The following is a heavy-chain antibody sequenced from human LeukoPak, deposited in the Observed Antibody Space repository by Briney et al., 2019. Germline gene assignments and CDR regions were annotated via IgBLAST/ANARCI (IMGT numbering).Heavy chain of an antibody. CDR2: MNPNSGNT. CDR1: GYTFTSYD. Sequence: ASVKVSCKASGYTFTSYDINWVRQATGQGLEWMGWMNPNSGNTGYAQKFQGRVTMTRNTSISTAYMELSSLRAEDTAVYYCARYSGRNYENTDYWGQGTLVTASS. V-gene: IGHV1-8*01. J-gene: IGHJ4*02. CDR3: ARYSGRNYENTDY. D-gene: IGHD1-26*01.